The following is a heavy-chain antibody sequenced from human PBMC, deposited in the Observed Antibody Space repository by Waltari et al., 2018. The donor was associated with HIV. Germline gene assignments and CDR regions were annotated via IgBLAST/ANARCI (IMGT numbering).Heavy chain of an antibody. Sequence: QVQLVQSGAEVKKPGASVKVSCKASGYTFTSYDINWVRQATGQGLEWMGWMNPNSGNTGYAQKCQGRVTMTRNTSISTAFMEVSSLRSEDTAVYYCARVYYDSSGYYGAAGYWGQGTRVTVSS. CDR1: GYTFTSYD. CDR2: MNPNSGNT. J-gene: IGHJ4*02. D-gene: IGHD3-22*01. CDR3: ARVYYDSSGYYGAAGY. V-gene: IGHV1-8*01.